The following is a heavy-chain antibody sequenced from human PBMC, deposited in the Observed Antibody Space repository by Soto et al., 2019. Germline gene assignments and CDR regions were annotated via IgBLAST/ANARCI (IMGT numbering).Heavy chain of an antibody. CDR3: ARGPYGSGTYLFDS. CDR2: INIDGSTT. V-gene: IGHV3-74*01. J-gene: IGHJ4*02. D-gene: IGHD3-10*01. Sequence: VQLVESGGGLVQPGESLRLSCAASGFTFSSYWMHWVRQAPGKGLVWVSRINIDGSTTNYVDSVKGRFTISRDNAKSTLYLQMNSLRVEDTAVYYCARGPYGSGTYLFDSWGQGTLVTVSS. CDR1: GFTFSSYW.